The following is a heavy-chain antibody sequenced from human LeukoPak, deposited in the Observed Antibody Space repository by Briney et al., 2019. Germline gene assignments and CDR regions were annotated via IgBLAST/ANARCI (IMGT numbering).Heavy chain of an antibody. D-gene: IGHD3-22*01. CDR1: GYTFTXXX. CDR2: XXXNSGGT. J-gene: IGHJ1*01. Sequence: VSCXASGYTFTXXXXXWVXXXXXXXXXXMXXXXXNSGGTHYAQKFLGRVTMTRDTSISTVYMELSRLRSDETAVYYCARATPFYYGGIDDYYXXXFHHWGQGTLVTVXS. CDR3: ARATPFYYGGIDDYYXXXFHH. V-gene: IGHV1-2*02.